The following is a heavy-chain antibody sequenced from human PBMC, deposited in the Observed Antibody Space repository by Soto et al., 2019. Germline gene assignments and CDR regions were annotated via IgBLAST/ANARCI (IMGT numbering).Heavy chain of an antibody. CDR2: INHTGGT. CDR3: STRITVFGLLIPPFDP. CDR1: GGSVNGYY. J-gene: IGHJ5*02. V-gene: IGHV4-34*01. D-gene: IGHD3-3*01. Sequence: ASETLSLACAVYGGSVNGYYWNWIRQPPGKGLEWIGEINHTGGTHYNPSLKSRVTMSVDTSKNQFSLRLSSVTAADTAIYFCSTRITVFGLLIPPFDPWGQGTQVTVSS.